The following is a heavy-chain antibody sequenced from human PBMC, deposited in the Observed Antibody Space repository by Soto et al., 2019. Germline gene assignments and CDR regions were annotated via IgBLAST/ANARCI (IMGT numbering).Heavy chain of an antibody. CDR2: ISASGANS. D-gene: IGHD3-10*01. Sequence: EVQLLESGGGLVQPGGSLRLSCAASGFAFKNYAMRWVRQTQGKGLEWVSAISASGANSYYPDSVKGRFTISRDNSKSTLLLQMNSLRAEDTALYCRAKNYPWTDAFDAWGQGTMVTVSS. CDR3: AKNYPWTDAFDA. CDR1: GFAFKNYA. J-gene: IGHJ3*01. V-gene: IGHV3-23*01.